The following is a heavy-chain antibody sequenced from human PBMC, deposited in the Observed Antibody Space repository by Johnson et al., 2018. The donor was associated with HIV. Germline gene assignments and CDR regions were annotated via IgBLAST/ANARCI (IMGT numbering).Heavy chain of an antibody. CDR1: GFTFSTFW. CDR2: IKQDGSEK. V-gene: IGHV3-7*05. J-gene: IGHJ3*02. Sequence: VQLVESGGGLVQPGGSLRLSCAASGFTFSTFWMRWVRQAPGKGLEWVANIKQDGSEKYYADSVQGRFIISRDNAKNSLYLHMKSLRAENAAEYYCARGLRVGAMDAFDIWGQGTMVTVSS. CDR3: ARGLRVGAMDAFDI. D-gene: IGHD1-26*01.